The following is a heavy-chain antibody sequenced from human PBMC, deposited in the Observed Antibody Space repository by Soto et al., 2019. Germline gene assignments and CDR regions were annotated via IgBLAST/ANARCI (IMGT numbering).Heavy chain of an antibody. V-gene: IGHV4-61*01. CDR1: GGSVSSGSYY. CDR3: ARGQWLRLYYHYGMDV. CDR2: IYYSGST. J-gene: IGHJ6*02. Sequence: PSETLSLTCTVSGGSVSSGSYYWSWIRQPPGKGLEWIGYIYYSGSTNYNPSLKSRVTISVDTSKNQFSLKLSSVTAADTAVYYCARGQWLRLYYHYGMDVWGQGTTVTVSS. D-gene: IGHD5-12*01.